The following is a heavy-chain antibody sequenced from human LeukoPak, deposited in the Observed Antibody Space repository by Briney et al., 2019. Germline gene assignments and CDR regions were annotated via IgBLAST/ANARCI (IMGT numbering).Heavy chain of an antibody. V-gene: IGHV3-7*01. CDR2: IKQDGSEK. Sequence: PGGSLRLSCAASGFTFSNFAMYWVRQAPGKGLEWVANIKQDGSEKYYVDSVRGRFTISRDNAKNSLYLQMNGLRAEDTAIYYCASAREWQVQNAPFDYWGQGTLVTVSS. J-gene: IGHJ4*02. CDR3: ASAREWQVQNAPFDY. D-gene: IGHD6-19*01. CDR1: GFTFSNFA.